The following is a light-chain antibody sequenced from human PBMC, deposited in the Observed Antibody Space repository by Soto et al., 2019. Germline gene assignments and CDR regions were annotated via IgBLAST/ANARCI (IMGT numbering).Light chain of an antibody. J-gene: IGKJ5*01. V-gene: IGKV3-11*01. CDR1: QFVSSR. CDR2: DAS. CDR3: QQRSNWPPT. Sequence: DIVVTQSPATLSASPGERVTISCRASQFVSSRLAWYQRRPGQVPRLLIYDASNRATGIPARFSGSGSGTDFTLTLSSLEPEDFAVYYCQQRSNWPPTFGQGTRLEIK.